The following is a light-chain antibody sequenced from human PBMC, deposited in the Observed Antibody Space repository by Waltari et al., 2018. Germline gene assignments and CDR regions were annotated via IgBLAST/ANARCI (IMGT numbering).Light chain of an antibody. CDR1: QRISSW. Sequence: DIQMTQSPSTLSASVGDRVPITCRASQRISSWLAWYQKKPGKAPKFLIYNASSLESGVPSRFSGSGSGTEFTLTISSLQPDDFATYYCQQYNSYPRTFGQGTKVEIK. V-gene: IGKV1-5*03. J-gene: IGKJ1*01. CDR2: NAS. CDR3: QQYNSYPRT.